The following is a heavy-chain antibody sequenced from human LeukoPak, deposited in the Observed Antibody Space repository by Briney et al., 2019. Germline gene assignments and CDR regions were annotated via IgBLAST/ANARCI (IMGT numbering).Heavy chain of an antibody. CDR2: IYTSGST. CDR1: GGSISSYY. CDR3: ARDVVDYDFWSGYSYWYFDL. V-gene: IGHV4-4*07. Sequence: SETLSLTCTVSGGSISSYYWSWIRQPAGKGLEWIGRIYTSGSTNYNPSLKSRVTMPVDTSKNQFSLKLSSVTAADTAVYYCARDVVDYDFWSGYSYWYFDLWGRGTLVTVSS. D-gene: IGHD3-3*01. J-gene: IGHJ2*01.